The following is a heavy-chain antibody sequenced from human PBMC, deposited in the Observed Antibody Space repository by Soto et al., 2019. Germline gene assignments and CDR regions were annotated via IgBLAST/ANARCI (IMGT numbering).Heavy chain of an antibody. CDR1: GGTFSTYA. J-gene: IGHJ4*02. CDR2: IIPIFGTA. CDR3: AADVGASARTFDY. Sequence: QVQLVQSGAEVQKPGSSVKVSCKASGGTFSTYAISWVRQAPGQGLEWMGGIIPIFGTANYAQKFQGRVTITADESTSTAYTERSSLGSEDTAVYYCAADVGASARTFDYWGQGTLVTVSS. V-gene: IGHV1-69*01. D-gene: IGHD1-26*01.